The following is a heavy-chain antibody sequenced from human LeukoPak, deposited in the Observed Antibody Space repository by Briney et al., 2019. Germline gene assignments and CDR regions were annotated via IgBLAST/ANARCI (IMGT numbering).Heavy chain of an antibody. CDR1: GGSISSYY. V-gene: IGHV4-59*08. CDR2: IYYSGST. Sequence: SETLSLTCTVSGGSISSYYWSWIRQPPGKGLEWIGYIYYSGSTNYTPSLKSRVTISVDTSKNQFSLKLSSVTAADTAVYYCARLPAYYDFWSGAQGYYYGMDVWGQGTTVTVSS. J-gene: IGHJ6*02. CDR3: ARLPAYYDFWSGAQGYYYGMDV. D-gene: IGHD3-3*01.